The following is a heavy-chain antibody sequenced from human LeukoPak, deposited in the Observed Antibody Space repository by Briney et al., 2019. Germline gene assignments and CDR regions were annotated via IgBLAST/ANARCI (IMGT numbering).Heavy chain of an antibody. V-gene: IGHV3-21*01. D-gene: IGHD1-26*01. CDR2: IGSSSSYI. J-gene: IGHJ4*02. Sequence: KSGGSLRLSCAASGFTFSSYSMNRVRQAPGKGLEWVSSIGSSSSYIYYADSVKGRFTISRDNAKNSLYLQMNSLRAEDTAVYYCARSSEGYWGQGTLVTVSS. CDR1: GFTFSSYS. CDR3: ARSSEGY.